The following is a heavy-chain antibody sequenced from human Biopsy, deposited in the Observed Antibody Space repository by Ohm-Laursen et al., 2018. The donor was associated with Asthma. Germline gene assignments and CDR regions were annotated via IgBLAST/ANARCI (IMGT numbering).Heavy chain of an antibody. CDR3: AREVSTVDYGYYYFAMDV. V-gene: IGHV1-69*01. D-gene: IGHD4-17*01. CDR1: GDSFSNYA. J-gene: IGHJ6*02. Sequence: SSVKVSCKVSGDSFSNYAISWVRQAPGQGLEWMGGLIPVLGTPDHAQMFEGRVTITADESTSTAYMELSSLSSEDSAVYYCAREVSTVDYGYYYFAMDVWGQGTTVTASS. CDR2: LIPVLGTP.